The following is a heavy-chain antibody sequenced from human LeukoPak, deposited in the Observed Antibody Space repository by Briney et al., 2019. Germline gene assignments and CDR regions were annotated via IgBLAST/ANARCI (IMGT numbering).Heavy chain of an antibody. V-gene: IGHV3-23*01. Sequence: GGSLRLSCAASGFTFSGYAMSWVRQAPGKGLEWVSAISGSGGSTYYADSVKGRFTISRDNSKNTLYLQMNSLRAEDTAVYYCATGYSSGPFDYWGQGTLVTVSS. CDR3: ATGYSSGPFDY. CDR1: GFTFSGYA. D-gene: IGHD6-19*01. CDR2: ISGSGGST. J-gene: IGHJ4*02.